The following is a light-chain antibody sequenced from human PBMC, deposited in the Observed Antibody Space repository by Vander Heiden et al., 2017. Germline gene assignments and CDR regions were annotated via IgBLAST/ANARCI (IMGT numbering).Light chain of an antibody. CDR2: GNA. Sequence: SNIGAGYDVHWYQQLPGTAPKLLIYGNANRTSGVPDRFSGSKSGTSATLAITRLQAEDEADYYYHSHDSNMSSVVFGGGTKLTVL. V-gene: IGLV1-40*01. J-gene: IGLJ2*01. CDR3: HSHDSNMSSVV. CDR1: SNIGAGYD.